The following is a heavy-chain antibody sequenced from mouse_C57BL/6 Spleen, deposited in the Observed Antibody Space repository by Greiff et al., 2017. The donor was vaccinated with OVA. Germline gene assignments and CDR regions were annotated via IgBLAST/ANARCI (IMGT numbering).Heavy chain of an antibody. V-gene: IGHV1-18*01. D-gene: IGHD1-1*01. CDR3: ARDYGSSYVGWYFDG. CDR2: INPNNGGT. J-gene: IGHJ1*03. CDR1: GYTFTDYT. Sequence: EVQLQQSGPELVKPGASVKIPCKASGYTFTDYTMDWVQQSHGKSLEWIGDINPNNGGTIYNQKFKGKATLTVDKSSSTAYMEIRSLTSEDTAVYYCARDYGSSYVGWYFDGWGTGTTVTVSS.